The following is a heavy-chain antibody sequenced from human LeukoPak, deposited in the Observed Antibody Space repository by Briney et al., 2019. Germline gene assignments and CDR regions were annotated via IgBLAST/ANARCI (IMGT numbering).Heavy chain of an antibody. D-gene: IGHD3-3*01. CDR3: AKDVRRYDFTFDY. CDR2: VSGSGGST. V-gene: IGHV3-23*01. Sequence: GGSLRLSCAASGFTFSSYAMSWVRQAPGKGLEWVSAVSGSGGSTYYADSVKGRFTISRDNSKNTLYLQMNSLRAEDTAVYYCAKDVRRYDFTFDYWGQGTLVTVSS. J-gene: IGHJ4*02. CDR1: GFTFSSYA.